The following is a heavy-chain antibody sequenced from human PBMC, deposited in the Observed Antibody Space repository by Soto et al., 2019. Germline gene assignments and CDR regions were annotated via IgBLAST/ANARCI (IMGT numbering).Heavy chain of an antibody. CDR3: AKTRYDFWSAQRFDI. V-gene: IGHV3-23*01. D-gene: IGHD3-3*01. Sequence: GSLRLSCAASGFTFSSYAMSWVRQAPGKGLEWVSAISGSGGSTYYADSVKGRFNISRDNSKNTLYLQMNSLRAEDTAVYYCAKTRYDFWSAQRFDIWGQGTMVTVSS. CDR1: GFTFSSYA. J-gene: IGHJ3*02. CDR2: ISGSGGST.